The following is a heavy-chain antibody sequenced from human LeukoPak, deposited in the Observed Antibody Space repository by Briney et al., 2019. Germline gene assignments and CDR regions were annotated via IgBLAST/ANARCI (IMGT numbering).Heavy chain of an antibody. D-gene: IGHD1-1*01. CDR2: IWYGGSNK. Sequence: GGSLRLSCAASGFTFSTYAMHWVRQAPGKGLEWVAVIWYGGSNKYYADSVRGRFTISRDNSKNTLYLQMNSLRPEDTAVYYCAKPLAYKRGAFDIWGQGTMVTVSS. CDR3: AKPLAYKRGAFDI. CDR1: GFTFSTYA. J-gene: IGHJ3*02. V-gene: IGHV3-30*02.